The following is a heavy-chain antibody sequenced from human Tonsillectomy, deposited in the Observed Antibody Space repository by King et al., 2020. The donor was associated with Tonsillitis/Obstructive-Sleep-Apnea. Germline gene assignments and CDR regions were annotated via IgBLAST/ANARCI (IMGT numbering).Heavy chain of an antibody. J-gene: IGHJ4*02. Sequence: VQLVESGGDLVQPGGSLRLSCAASGFTVSSNYMSWVRQAPGKGLEWGSVIYSGGSTAYADSVKGRFTISRDISKKTLYLQMNSLRAEDTAVYFCARWALYDFWIDYWGQGTLVTVSS. V-gene: IGHV3-66*01. CDR3: ARWALYDFWIDY. D-gene: IGHD3-3*01. CDR2: IYSGGST. CDR1: GFTVSSNY.